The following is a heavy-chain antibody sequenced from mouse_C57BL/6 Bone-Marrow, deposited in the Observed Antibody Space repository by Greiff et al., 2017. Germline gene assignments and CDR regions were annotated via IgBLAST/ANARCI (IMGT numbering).Heavy chain of an antibody. D-gene: IGHD1-1*01. J-gene: IGHJ4*01. Sequence: EVHLVESGGGLVQPGGSLKLSCAASGFTFSDYYMYWVRQTPEKRLEWVAYISNGGGSTYYPDTVKGRFTISRDNAKNTLYLQMSRLKSEDTAMYYSTRLDYYVDYWGQGTTGTVSS. CDR2: ISNGGGST. CDR1: GFTFSDYY. V-gene: IGHV5-12*01. CDR3: TRLDYYVDY.